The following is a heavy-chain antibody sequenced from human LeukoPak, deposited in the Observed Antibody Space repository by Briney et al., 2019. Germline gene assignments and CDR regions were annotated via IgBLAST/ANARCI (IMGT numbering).Heavy chain of an antibody. CDR2: ISGGGSST. Sequence: GGSLRLSCADSGFSFSTYVMSWGRQAPGKGLEWISTISGGGSSTYYADSVKGRFTISRDNSKNTLYLQMNSLRARDSAVYYCAKRESSGKYFDYWGQGTLVTVSS. CDR1: GFSFSTYV. V-gene: IGHV3-23*01. J-gene: IGHJ4*02. CDR3: AKRESSGKYFDY. D-gene: IGHD6-19*01.